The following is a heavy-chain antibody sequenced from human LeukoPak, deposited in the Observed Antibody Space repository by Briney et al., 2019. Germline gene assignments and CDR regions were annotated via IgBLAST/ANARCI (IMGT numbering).Heavy chain of an antibody. CDR2: ITYDGSNK. Sequence: GGSLRLSCAASGFSFKDYNMDWVRQAPGKGLEWVAVITYDGSNKYYTDSVKGRFTISRDNSKSTLYLQMNSLRAEDTAVYYCAKVRWDNSGWYYLDYWGQGTLVTVSS. CDR3: AKVRWDNSGWYYLDY. V-gene: IGHV3-30*18. D-gene: IGHD6-19*01. CDR1: GFSFKDYN. J-gene: IGHJ4*02.